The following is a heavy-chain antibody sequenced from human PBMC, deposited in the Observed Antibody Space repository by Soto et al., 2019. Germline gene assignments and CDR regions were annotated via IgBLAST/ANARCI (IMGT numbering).Heavy chain of an antibody. D-gene: IGHD3-22*01. V-gene: IGHV4-59*01. Sequence: PSETLSLTCTVSGGSISSYYWSWIRQPPGRGLEWIGYIYYSGSTNYNPSLKSRVTISVDTSKNQFSLKLSSVTAADTAVYYCARVTYYYDSGGYYYYFDYWGQGTLVNVS. CDR2: IYYSGST. CDR1: GGSISSYY. CDR3: ARVTYYYDSGGYYYYFDY. J-gene: IGHJ4*02.